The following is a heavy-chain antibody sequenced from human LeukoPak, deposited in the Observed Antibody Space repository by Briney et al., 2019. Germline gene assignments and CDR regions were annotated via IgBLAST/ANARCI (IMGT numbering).Heavy chain of an antibody. D-gene: IGHD2-15*01. J-gene: IGHJ4*02. CDR3: ARDHCSGGSCHGGH. Sequence: SVKVSCKASGDTFSDYTFSWVRQAPGQGLEWMGRIMPFLDVANYAQKFQGRVTIIADKSTSITYMELSSLRSEDTAVYYCARDHCSGGSCHGGHWGQGTLVTVSS. CDR2: IMPFLDVA. CDR1: GDTFSDYT. V-gene: IGHV1-69*04.